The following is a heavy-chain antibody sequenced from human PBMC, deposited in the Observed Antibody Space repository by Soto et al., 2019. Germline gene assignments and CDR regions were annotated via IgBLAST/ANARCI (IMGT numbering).Heavy chain of an antibody. CDR2: IYHSGST. J-gene: IGHJ5*02. Sequence: TLSLTFAVSGDSMSSGDYXWSLIRQPPGKGLEWIGYIYHSGSTYSNPSLKSRVIISVDTSKNQFALKLSSVTAEDTAVYYCARAGAGYGSDNWFDPWGQGTLVTVSS. D-gene: IGHD4-17*01. V-gene: IGHV4-30-2*01. CDR3: ARAGAGYGSDNWFDP. CDR1: GDSMSSGDYX.